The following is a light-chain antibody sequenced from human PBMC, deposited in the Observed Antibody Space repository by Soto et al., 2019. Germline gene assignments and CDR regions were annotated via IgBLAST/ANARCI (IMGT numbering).Light chain of an antibody. J-gene: IGLJ3*02. Sequence: QSALTQPASVSGSPGQSITISCTGTSSDVGSYDLVSWYQQHPGKAHKLMIYEGSKRPSGVSNRFSGSKSGNTASLTISGLQAEDEADYYCCSYAGVSTWVFGGGTKLTVL. CDR3: CSYAGVSTWV. CDR2: EGS. V-gene: IGLV2-23*01. CDR1: SSDVGSYDL.